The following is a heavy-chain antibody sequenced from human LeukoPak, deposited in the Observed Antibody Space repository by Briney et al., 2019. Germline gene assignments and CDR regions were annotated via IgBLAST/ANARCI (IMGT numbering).Heavy chain of an antibody. V-gene: IGHV4-34*01. Sequence: SETLSLTCAVYGGSFSGYYWSWIRQPPGKGLGWIGEINHSGSTNYNPSLKSRVTISVDTSKNQFSLKLSSVTAADTAVYYCARGLYYDFWSGYYGPKNWFDPWGQGTLVTVSS. CDR2: INHSGST. CDR1: GGSFSGYY. D-gene: IGHD3-3*01. J-gene: IGHJ5*02. CDR3: ARGLYYDFWSGYYGPKNWFDP.